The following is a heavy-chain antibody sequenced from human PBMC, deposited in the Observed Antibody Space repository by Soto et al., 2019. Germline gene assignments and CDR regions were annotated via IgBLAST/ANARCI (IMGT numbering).Heavy chain of an antibody. CDR1: GYTFNDYG. Sequence: APVEVSCKACGYTFNDYGIAWVRQATGQGLEWMGWISPYNGKTYYTEKVQDRVTMTTDMSTSTAYMEMRSLRSDDTAVYFCGRSRSDYQWYAMDVWGQGTTVTVSS. CDR3: GRSRSDYQWYAMDV. CDR2: ISPYNGKT. V-gene: IGHV1-18*04. D-gene: IGHD4-17*01. J-gene: IGHJ6*02.